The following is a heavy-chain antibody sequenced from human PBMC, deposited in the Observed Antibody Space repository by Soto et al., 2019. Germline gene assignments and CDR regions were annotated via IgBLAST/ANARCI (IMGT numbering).Heavy chain of an antibody. CDR2: IYPGDSDT. Sequence: GESLKISCKGSGYSFTSYWIGWVRQMPGKGLEWMGIIYPGDSDTRYSPSFQGQVTISADKSISTAYLQWSSLKASDTAMYYCARGKNDSSGVQFLRLDMDVWGQGTTVTVSS. V-gene: IGHV5-51*01. CDR1: GYSFTSYW. CDR3: ARGKNDSSGVQFLRLDMDV. J-gene: IGHJ6*02. D-gene: IGHD3-22*01.